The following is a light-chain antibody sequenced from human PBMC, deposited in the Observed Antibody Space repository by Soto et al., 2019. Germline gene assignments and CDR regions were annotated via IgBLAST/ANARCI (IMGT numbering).Light chain of an antibody. J-gene: IGLJ1*01. CDR2: GHN. Sequence: QSVLTQPPSVSGAPGQRVTISCTGSYSNIGAGYEVHWYQQIPGTAPKLLISGHNNRPSGVPDRFFGSKSGTSASLTIIGLQAEDEADYYCSSYTSSSTFSYVFGTGTKLTVL. CDR1: YSNIGAGYE. V-gene: IGLV1-40*01. CDR3: SSYTSSSTFSYV.